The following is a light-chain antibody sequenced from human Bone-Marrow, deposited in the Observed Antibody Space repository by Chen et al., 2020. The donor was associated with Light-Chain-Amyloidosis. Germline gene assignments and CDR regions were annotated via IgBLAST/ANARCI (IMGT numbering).Light chain of an antibody. J-gene: IGLJ3*02. CDR1: TIGSTS. CDR3: QVWDRSSDRPV. V-gene: IGLV3-21*02. CDR2: DDS. Sequence: SYVLTHPSSVSVAPRQRTTIACVGNTIGSTSVHWSQQTPGQAPLLVVYDDSARPLGIPERLSGSNSGNTATLTISSVEAGDEADYYCQVWDRSSDRPVFGGGTKLTVL.